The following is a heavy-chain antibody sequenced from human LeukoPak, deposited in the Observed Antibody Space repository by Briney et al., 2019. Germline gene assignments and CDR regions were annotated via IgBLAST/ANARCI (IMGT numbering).Heavy chain of an antibody. CDR2: INPNSGGT. V-gene: IGHV1-2*02. D-gene: IGHD4-17*01. CDR1: GYTFTDYY. CDR3: ARDLVDWMNTVTNYFDY. Sequence: ASVKVSCKASGYTFTDYYIHWVRQAPGQGLEWMGWINPNSGGTNYAHKFQGRVTMTRDTSISTAYMELSSLRSDDTAVYYCARDLVDWMNTVTNYFDYWGQGTLITVSS. J-gene: IGHJ4*02.